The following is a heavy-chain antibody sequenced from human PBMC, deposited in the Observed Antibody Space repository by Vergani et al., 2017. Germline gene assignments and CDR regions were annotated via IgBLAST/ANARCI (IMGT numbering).Heavy chain of an antibody. D-gene: IGHD3-22*01. J-gene: IGHJ6*03. CDR1: GFTVSSNY. CDR2: IYSGGST. V-gene: IGHV3-66*01. Sequence: EVQVVETGGGLVQPGGSLRLSCAASGFTVSSNYMSWVRQAPGKGLEWVSVIYSGGSTYYADSVKGRFTISRDNSKNTLYLQMNSLRAEDTAVYYCAKDQYYYDSSGYLYYYYMDVWGKGP. CDR3: AKDQYYYDSSGYLYYYYMDV.